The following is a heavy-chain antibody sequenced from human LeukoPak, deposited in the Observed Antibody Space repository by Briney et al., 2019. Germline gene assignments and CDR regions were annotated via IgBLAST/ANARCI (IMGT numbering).Heavy chain of an antibody. D-gene: IGHD3-3*01. CDR3: ARDSRVAVFGGPGMDV. CDR1: GGSISCGGYY. V-gene: IGHV4-31*03. J-gene: IGHJ6*02. CDR2: IYYSGST. Sequence: SQTLSLTCTVSGGSISCGGYYWSWIRQHPGKGLEWIGYIYYSGSTYYNPSLKRRVTISVDTSKNQFSLKLSSVTAADTAVYYCARDSRVAVFGGPGMDVWGQGTTVTVSS.